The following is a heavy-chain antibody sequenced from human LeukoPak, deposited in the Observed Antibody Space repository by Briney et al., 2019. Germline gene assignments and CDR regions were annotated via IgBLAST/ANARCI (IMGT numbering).Heavy chain of an antibody. V-gene: IGHV3-30*18. J-gene: IGHJ4*02. Sequence: GRSLRLSCAASGFTFSSYGMHWVRQAPGKGLEWVAVISYDGSNKYYTDYVKGRFTISRDNSKNALYLQMNSLRAEDTAVYYCAKLYGDYDYFDYWGQGTLVTVSS. D-gene: IGHD4-17*01. CDR2: ISYDGSNK. CDR3: AKLYGDYDYFDY. CDR1: GFTFSSYG.